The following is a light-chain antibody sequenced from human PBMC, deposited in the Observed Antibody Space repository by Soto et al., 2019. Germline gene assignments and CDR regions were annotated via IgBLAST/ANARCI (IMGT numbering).Light chain of an antibody. CDR2: DAS. V-gene: IGKV3-20*01. Sequence: EIVLTQSPGTLSFSPGERATLSCRASQMVGSSYLAWYQQKPGQAPRLLIFDASPRATGIPDRFSGSGSGTDFTLTISRLEPEDFAVYYCQHYGDSPGFTFGPGTKVDIK. CDR1: QMVGSSY. CDR3: QHYGDSPGFT. J-gene: IGKJ3*01.